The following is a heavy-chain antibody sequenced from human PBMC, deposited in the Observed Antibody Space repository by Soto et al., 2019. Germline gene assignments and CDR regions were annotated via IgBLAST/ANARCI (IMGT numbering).Heavy chain of an antibody. CDR3: ARYGSGSYYPKYNWFDP. D-gene: IGHD3-10*01. V-gene: IGHV4-59*08. CDR1: GGSVSSYY. CDR2: IYYSGST. J-gene: IGHJ5*02. Sequence: ASETLSLTCTVSGGSVSSYYWSWIRQPPGKGLEWIGYIYYSGSTNYNPSLKSRVTISVDTSKNQFSLKLSSVTAADTAVYYCARYGSGSYYPKYNWFDPWGQGTLVTVSS.